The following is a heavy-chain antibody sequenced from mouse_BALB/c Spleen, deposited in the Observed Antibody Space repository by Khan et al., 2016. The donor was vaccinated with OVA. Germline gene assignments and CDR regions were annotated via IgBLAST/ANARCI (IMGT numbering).Heavy chain of an antibody. V-gene: IGHV5-6*01. D-gene: IGHD4-1*01. CDR2: INSDGYYT. CDR1: GFTFSTYG. Sequence: EVELVESGGDLVKPGGSLRLSCAASGFTFSTYGMSWVRQFPDKRLEWVATINSDGYYTYYPDTVKGRFTIFRNNAENTLYLQMSSLKSEDTAIYYCASHLTGSFAYWGQGTLVTVSA. J-gene: IGHJ3*01. CDR3: ASHLTGSFAY.